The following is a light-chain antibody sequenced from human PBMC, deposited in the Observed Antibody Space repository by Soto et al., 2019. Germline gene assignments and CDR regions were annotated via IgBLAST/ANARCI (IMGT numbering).Light chain of an antibody. CDR3: QQSYSTPIT. CDR1: QSISTS. Sequence: DIQLTQAASSLSSSVGDKVTITCRASQSISTSLNWYQQKPGKAPNLLIFTSSNLESGVPSRFSGSGSGTDFTLTCSRLEPEDFATYYCQQSYSTPITCGQGTRLEIK. CDR2: TSS. J-gene: IGKJ5*01. V-gene: IGKV1-39*01.